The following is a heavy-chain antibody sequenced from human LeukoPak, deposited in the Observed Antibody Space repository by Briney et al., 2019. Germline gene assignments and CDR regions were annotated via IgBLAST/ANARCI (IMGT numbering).Heavy chain of an antibody. V-gene: IGHV3-53*01. D-gene: IGHD6-19*01. J-gene: IGHJ4*02. CDR2: IYSVGTT. Sequence: GGSLRLSCTASGFTVSNTFMSWVRQAPGKGLEWVSVIYSVGTTYYADSVKGRFTISRDNSKNTLYLQMNSLRAEDTAVYYCARGSGWLDYWGQGTLVTVSS. CDR3: ARGSGWLDY. CDR1: GFTVSNTF.